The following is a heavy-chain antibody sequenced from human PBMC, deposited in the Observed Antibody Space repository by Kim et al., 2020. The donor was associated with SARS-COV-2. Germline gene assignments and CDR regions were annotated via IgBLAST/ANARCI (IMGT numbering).Heavy chain of an antibody. Sequence: GGSLRLSCAASGFTFSTYWMDWVRQAPGKGSVWVSRIENDGSTTLYADSVKGRFTISRDNSKNTLFLQMTSLRADDTGVYYCARGPFWGQGTLVTVSS. CDR1: GFTFSTYW. J-gene: IGHJ4*01. CDR2: IENDGSTT. CDR3: ARGPF. V-gene: IGHV3-74*01.